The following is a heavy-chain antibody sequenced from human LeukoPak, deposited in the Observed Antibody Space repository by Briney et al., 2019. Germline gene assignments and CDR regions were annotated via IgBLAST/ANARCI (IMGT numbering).Heavy chain of an antibody. Sequence: SEALSLTCTVSGGSISSYYWSWIRQPPGKGLEWIGYIYYSGSTNYNPSLKSRVTISVDTSKNQFSLKLSSVTAADTAVYYCATMTTVTPDAFDIWGQGTMVTVSS. J-gene: IGHJ3*02. CDR3: ATMTTVTPDAFDI. CDR2: IYYSGST. D-gene: IGHD4-17*01. CDR1: GGSISSYY. V-gene: IGHV4-59*01.